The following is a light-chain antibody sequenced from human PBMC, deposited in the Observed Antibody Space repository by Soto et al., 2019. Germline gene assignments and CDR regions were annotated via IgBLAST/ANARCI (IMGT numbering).Light chain of an antibody. CDR2: LAS. Sequence: EIVMTQSPLSLSVTPGEPASISCRASQSLLHSNGYNYLDWYVLKPGQSPQLLINLASNRASGVPDNFSGSGTGTDFTLNIRRVEAEDVGIYYCMQALQTPWTFGQGTKVEVK. J-gene: IGKJ1*01. V-gene: IGKV2-28*01. CDR1: QSLLHSNGYNY. CDR3: MQALQTPWT.